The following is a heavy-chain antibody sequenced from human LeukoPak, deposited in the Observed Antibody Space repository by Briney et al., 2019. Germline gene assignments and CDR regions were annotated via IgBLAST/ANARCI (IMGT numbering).Heavy chain of an antibody. V-gene: IGHV3-74*01. Sequence: GGSLRLSCAASGFTLSSYEMHWVRQVPGKGLVWVSRINSDGSRTGYADSVKGRFTISRDNAKNTLYLQMNSLRAEDTAIYYCARELPREVTLDYWGQGTLVSVSS. D-gene: IGHD2-21*02. CDR2: INSDGSRT. J-gene: IGHJ4*02. CDR3: ARELPREVTLDY. CDR1: GFTLSSYE.